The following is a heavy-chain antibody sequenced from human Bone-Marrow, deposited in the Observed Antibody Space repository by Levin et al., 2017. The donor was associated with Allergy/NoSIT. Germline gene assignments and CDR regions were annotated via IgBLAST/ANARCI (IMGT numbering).Heavy chain of an antibody. J-gene: IGHJ4*02. D-gene: IGHD5/OR15-5a*01. CDR2: ISTYNGNT. CDR1: GYTFTSYA. V-gene: IGHV1-18*01. Sequence: PGESLKISCKASGYTFTSYAITWVRQAPGQGLEWMGWISTYNGNTKYPQKLQGRVTMTTDTSTRTAYMEVKSLRTDDTAVYYCARNLIGERGHDYWGQGTLVAVSS. CDR3: ARNLIGERGHDY.